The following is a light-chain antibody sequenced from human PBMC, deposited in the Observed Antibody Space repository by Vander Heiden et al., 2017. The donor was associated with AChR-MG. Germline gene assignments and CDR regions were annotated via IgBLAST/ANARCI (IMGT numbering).Light chain of an antibody. CDR3: SSYTSSSALV. CDR2: DVT. J-gene: IGLJ2*01. Sequence: HSALPLPASVSGSPAPSTTIPSSGTSSAIGLNNFVSWYHQPPGKVPKLMRYDVTNRPSGVSTRFYGTKSGNAASPTISGLQAEDEANYYCSSYTSSSALVFGGGTKLTVL. V-gene: IGLV2-14*03. CDR1: SSAIGLNNF.